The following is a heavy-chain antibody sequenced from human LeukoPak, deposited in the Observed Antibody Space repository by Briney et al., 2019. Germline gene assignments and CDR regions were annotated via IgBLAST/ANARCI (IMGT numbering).Heavy chain of an antibody. Sequence: SETLSLTCIVSGASISSHYWSWIRQPPGKGLEWIGYIHSSGCSNYNPSLQSRVTLSTDMSENQFSLKLTSVTAADTAVYYCARLAQITLVRGQSYYYHSMDVWAQGTTVTVSS. CDR3: ARLAQITLVRGQSYYYHSMDV. V-gene: IGHV4-59*11. CDR2: IHSSGCS. CDR1: GASISSHY. D-gene: IGHD3-10*01. J-gene: IGHJ6*02.